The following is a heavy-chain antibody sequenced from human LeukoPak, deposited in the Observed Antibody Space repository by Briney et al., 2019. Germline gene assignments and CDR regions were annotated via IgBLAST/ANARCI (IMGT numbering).Heavy chain of an antibody. CDR2: TYYRSKWYN. D-gene: IGHD6-19*01. Sequence: SQTLSLTCAISGDSVSSNSAAWNWIRQSLSRGLEWLGRTYYRSKWYNDYAVSVKSRITINPDTSKNQFSLQLNSVTPEDTAVYYCARARYSSGLKYYYYYGMDVWGQGTTVTVSS. J-gene: IGHJ6*02. CDR1: GDSVSSNSAA. CDR3: ARARYSSGLKYYYYYGMDV. V-gene: IGHV6-1*01.